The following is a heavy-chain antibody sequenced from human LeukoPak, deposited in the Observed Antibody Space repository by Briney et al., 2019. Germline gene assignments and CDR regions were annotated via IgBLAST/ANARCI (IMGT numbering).Heavy chain of an antibody. Sequence: MSSETLSLTCAVSGGSISSNNWWGWVRQPPGKGLEWIGEIYHSGSPNYNPSLKSRVTISVDRSKNQFSLKLSSVTAADTAVYYCARRVVVITTPYFDYWGQGTLVTVSS. CDR2: IYHSGSP. D-gene: IGHD3-22*01. CDR1: GGSISSNNW. J-gene: IGHJ4*02. V-gene: IGHV4-4*02. CDR3: ARRVVVITTPYFDY.